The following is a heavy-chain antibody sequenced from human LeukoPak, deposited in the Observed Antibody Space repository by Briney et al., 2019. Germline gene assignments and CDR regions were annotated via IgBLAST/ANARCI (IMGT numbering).Heavy chain of an antibody. Sequence: GESLKISCTGSGYGFTSYWIGWVRQMPGKGLEWMGIIYPGDSDTTYSPSFKGQVTISADTSIRTAYLQWSSLEASDSAMYYCARRGRYFDFDLWGQGTLVTVSS. CDR1: GYGFTSYW. J-gene: IGHJ4*02. V-gene: IGHV5-51*01. CDR3: ARRGRYFDFDL. D-gene: IGHD3-9*01. CDR2: IYPGDSDT.